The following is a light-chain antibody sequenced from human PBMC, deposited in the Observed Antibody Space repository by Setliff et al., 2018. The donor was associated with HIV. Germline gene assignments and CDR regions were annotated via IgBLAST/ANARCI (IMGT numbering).Light chain of an antibody. CDR3: NSYTSTNTYV. J-gene: IGLJ1*01. V-gene: IGLV2-14*03. CDR2: EVN. Sequence: QSALTQPASVSGSPGQSITISCTGRSSDVGGYDYVSWYQQYPGKAPKLMIYEVNNRPSGVPNRFSGSKSGNSASLTISGLQTEDEADYYCNSYTSTNTYVFGTGTKVTVL. CDR1: SSDVGGYDY.